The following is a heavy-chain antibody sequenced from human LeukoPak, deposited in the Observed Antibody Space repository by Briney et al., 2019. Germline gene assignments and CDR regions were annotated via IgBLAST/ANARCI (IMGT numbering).Heavy chain of an antibody. V-gene: IGHV4-4*07. D-gene: IGHD2-2*03. J-gene: IGHJ5*02. CDR1: GDSISGDY. CDR2: IHSSGTT. Sequence: PSETLSLTCTVSGDSISGDYWYWIRQPAGMGLEWIGRIHSSGTTNYNPSLKSRITMSIEKSQNQFSLKLSSVTAADTAVYYCARDYTGYNWFDPWGQGNLVTVSS. CDR3: ARDYTGYNWFDP.